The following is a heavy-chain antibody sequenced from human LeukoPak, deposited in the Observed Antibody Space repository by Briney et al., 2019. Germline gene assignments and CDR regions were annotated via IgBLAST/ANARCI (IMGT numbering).Heavy chain of an antibody. CDR3: ARERKAAAGLIDY. CDR1: GFTFSSYA. V-gene: IGHV3-30*04. J-gene: IGHJ4*02. Sequence: AGGSLRLSCAASGFTFSSYAMHWVRQAPGKGLEWVAVISYDGSNKYYADSVKGRFTISRDNSKNTLYLQMNSLRAEDTAVYYCARERKAAAGLIDYWGQGTLVTVSS. CDR2: ISYDGSNK. D-gene: IGHD6-13*01.